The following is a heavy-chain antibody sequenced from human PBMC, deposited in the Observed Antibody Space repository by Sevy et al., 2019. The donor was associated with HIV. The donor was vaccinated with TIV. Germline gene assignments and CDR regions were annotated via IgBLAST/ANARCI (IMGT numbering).Heavy chain of an antibody. J-gene: IGHJ4*02. CDR3: ASDILTGSDY. D-gene: IGHD3-9*01. CDR1: GFTFSSYG. V-gene: IGHV3-30*02. CDR2: IWYDGSDK. Sequence: GGSLRLSCAASGFTFSSYGMHWVRQAPGKGLEWVAFIWYDGSDKYYADSVKGRFAISRDNSKNTLYLQMNTLRIEDTAVYYCASDILTGSDYSGQRTLVTVSS.